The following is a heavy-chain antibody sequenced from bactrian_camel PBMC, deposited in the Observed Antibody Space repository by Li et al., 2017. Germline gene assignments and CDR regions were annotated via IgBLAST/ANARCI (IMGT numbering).Heavy chain of an antibody. D-gene: IGHD6*01. V-gene: IGHV3S53*01. CDR3: AGEQYGGCRASAAFGV. CDR1: GYTLPMN. CDR2: MDSLGRT. Sequence: HVQLVESGGGSVQAGESLRLSCVASGYTLPMNMGWFRRLPGQEREGVAVMDSLGRTKYADSVNGRFTISKGNRKTILYLEMHNLKPEDTAVYYCAGEQYGGCRASAAFGVWGQGTQVTVS. J-gene: IGHJ6*01.